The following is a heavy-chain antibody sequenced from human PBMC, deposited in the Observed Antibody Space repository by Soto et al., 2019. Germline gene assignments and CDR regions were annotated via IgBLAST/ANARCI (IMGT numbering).Heavy chain of an antibody. J-gene: IGHJ3*02. CDR1: GYTFTSYA. D-gene: IGHD2-2*01. CDR2: IDAGNGNT. V-gene: IGHV1-3*01. CDR3: ARALFPCSSSSCNYASDI. Sequence: EASVKVSCKASGYTFTSYAMHWVRQAPGQRLEWMGWIDAGNGNTKFSQRFQDRVTITRDTSATTAYMELSGLSSEDTAVYYCARALFPCSSSSCNYASDIWGQWTLVT.